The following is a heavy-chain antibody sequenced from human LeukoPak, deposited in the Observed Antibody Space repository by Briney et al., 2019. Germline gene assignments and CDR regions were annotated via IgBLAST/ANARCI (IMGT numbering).Heavy chain of an antibody. CDR3: AREAIKEWYYYYMDV. D-gene: IGHD3-3*01. Sequence: GASVKVSCKASGYTFTSYGISWVRQAPGQGLEWMGWISPNSGGTNYAQKFQGRVTMTRDTSISTAYMELSRLRSDDTAVYYCAREAIKEWYYYYMDVWGKGTTVTVSS. CDR1: GYTFTSYG. V-gene: IGHV1-2*02. CDR2: ISPNSGGT. J-gene: IGHJ6*03.